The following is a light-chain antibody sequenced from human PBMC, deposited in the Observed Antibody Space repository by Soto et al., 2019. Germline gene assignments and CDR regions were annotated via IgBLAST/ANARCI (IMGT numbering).Light chain of an antibody. J-gene: IGKJ3*01. Sequence: EIVMTQSPATLSVSPGERATLSCRASQSVSSKLGWYQQKPGQAPRLLIYGASIRATGIPARFSGSGSGTEFTLTISSLQSEDFAVYYFQQYNNWPRTFGPGTKVDIK. CDR2: GAS. CDR1: QSVSSK. V-gene: IGKV3-15*01. CDR3: QQYNNWPRT.